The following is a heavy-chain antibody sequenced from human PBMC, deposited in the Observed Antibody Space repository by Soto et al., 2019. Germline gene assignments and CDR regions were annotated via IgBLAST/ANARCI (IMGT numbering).Heavy chain of an antibody. CDR2: ISGSCFGT. D-gene: IGHD1-26*01. CDR3: AKDTGDFDF. V-gene: IGHV3-23*01. Sequence: PGESLKISCTASGFTFSTYAMARVRQAPGKALEWVSGISGSCFGTYYADSVKGRFTISRDNLNNTLYLQMNGLRADDTAVYYCAKDTGDFDFWGQGALVTVPS. J-gene: IGHJ4*02. CDR1: GFTFSTYA.